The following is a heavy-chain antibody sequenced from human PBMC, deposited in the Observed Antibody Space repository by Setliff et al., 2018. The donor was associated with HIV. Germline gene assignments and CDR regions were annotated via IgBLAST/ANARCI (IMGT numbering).Heavy chain of an antibody. Sequence: SETLSLTCTVSGGSISSGGYYWSWIRQHPEKGLEWIGYVYYNGDTYYNPYLKSRVTISVDKSKNQFYLKFSSVTAADTAGYYCARGRGPTYYYDSSGSRGAFDIWCQGTMVTVSS. CDR3: ARGRGPTYYYDSSGSRGAFDI. V-gene: IGHV4-31*03. CDR2: VYYNGDT. D-gene: IGHD3-22*01. CDR1: GGSISSGGYY. J-gene: IGHJ3*02.